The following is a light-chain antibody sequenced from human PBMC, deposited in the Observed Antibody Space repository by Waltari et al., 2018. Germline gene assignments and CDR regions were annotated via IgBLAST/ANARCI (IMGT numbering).Light chain of an antibody. V-gene: IGLV1-51*01. Sequence: QSIVTQPPSVSGDPGQRVTISCNGSKSNVGGYYVYWYQQFPGTAPKVVIYDNYQRPSGISYRFSASKSASSASLTITGLQPGDEADYYCGVWVDSLKSGVFGGGTRLTVL. CDR1: KSNVGGYY. J-gene: IGLJ3*02. CDR3: GVWVDSLKSGV. CDR2: DNY.